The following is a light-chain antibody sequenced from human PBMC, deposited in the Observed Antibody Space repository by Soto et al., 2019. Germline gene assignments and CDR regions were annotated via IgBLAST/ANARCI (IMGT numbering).Light chain of an antibody. CDR3: HVWDSGSGHL. V-gene: IGLV3-21*02. J-gene: IGLJ3*02. Sequence: SYELTQPPSVSVAPGQTARMTCGGNKIGTKPVHWYQRRPGRAPVLVIYDDNDRPSGIPERFSGSNSGNTATLTISRVEAGDEADYFCHVWDSGSGHLFGGGTKLTVL. CDR1: KIGTKP. CDR2: DDN.